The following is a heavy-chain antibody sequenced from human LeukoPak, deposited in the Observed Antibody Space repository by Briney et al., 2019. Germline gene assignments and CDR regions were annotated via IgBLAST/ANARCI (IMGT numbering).Heavy chain of an antibody. CDR1: GFTFSSYA. CDR2: IGAGGGST. CDR3: AKPNSGWYNFDY. J-gene: IGHJ4*02. Sequence: PGGSLRLSCAASGFTFSSYAMSWVRQAPGKGLEWVSGIGAGGGSTNYADSVKGRFTISRDNSKNTLYLQMNSLRAEDTAVYYCAKPNSGWYNFDYWGQGTLVTVSS. D-gene: IGHD6-19*01. V-gene: IGHV3-23*01.